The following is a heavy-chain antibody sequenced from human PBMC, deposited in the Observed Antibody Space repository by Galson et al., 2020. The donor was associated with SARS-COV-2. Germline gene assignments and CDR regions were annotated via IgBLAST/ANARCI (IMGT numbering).Heavy chain of an antibody. V-gene: IGHV4-34*01. CDR2: INHSGST. D-gene: IGHD3-22*01. CDR3: ARARKVVVIWYYFDY. J-gene: IGHJ4*02. CDR1: GGSFSGYY. Sequence: ETSETLSLTCAVYGGSFSGYYWSWIRQPPGKGLEWIGEINHSGSTNYNPSLKSRVTISVDTSKNQFSLKLSSVTAADMAVYYCARARKVVVIWYYFDYWGQGTLVTVSS.